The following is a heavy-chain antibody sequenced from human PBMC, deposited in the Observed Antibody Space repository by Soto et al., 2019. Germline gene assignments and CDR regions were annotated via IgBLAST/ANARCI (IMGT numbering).Heavy chain of an antibody. Sequence: EVQLVESGGGLVKPGGSLRLSCAASGFTFSSYSMNWVRQAPGKGLEWVSSISSSSSYIYYADAVKGRFTISRDNAKNSLYLQMNSLRAEDTAVYYCARRGRITMVRGPGKNGYYMDVWGKATTVTVSS. CDR2: ISSSSSYI. CDR3: ARRGRITMVRGPGKNGYYMDV. D-gene: IGHD3-10*01. J-gene: IGHJ6*03. V-gene: IGHV3-21*01. CDR1: GFTFSSYS.